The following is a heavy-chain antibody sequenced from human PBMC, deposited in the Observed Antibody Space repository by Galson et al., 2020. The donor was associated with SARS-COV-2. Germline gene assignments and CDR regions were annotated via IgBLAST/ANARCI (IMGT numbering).Heavy chain of an antibody. CDR3: AKSRCGGVTCYWEGRFDY. V-gene: IGHV3-23*01. J-gene: IGHJ4*02. CDR2: ISSGGDT. Sequence: GESLKISCAASGFTFDSYAMSWVRQAPGKGLEWVSAISSGGDTYYTDSVKGRFTISRDNSKSTLYLQMHSLRDEDTAVYYCAKSRCGGVTCYWEGRFDYWGQGNLVTVSS. CDR1: GFTFDSYA. D-gene: IGHD2-15*01.